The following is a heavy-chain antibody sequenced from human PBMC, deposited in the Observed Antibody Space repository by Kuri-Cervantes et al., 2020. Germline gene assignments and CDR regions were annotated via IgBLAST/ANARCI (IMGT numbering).Heavy chain of an antibody. CDR3: ARDVASSWYDPHYFDY. CDR1: GYTFTGYY. CDR2: INPNSGGT. Sequence: ASVKVSCKASGYTFTGYYMHRVRQAPGQGLEWMGWINPNSGGTNYAQKFQGRVTMTRDTSISTAYMELSRLRSEDTAVYYCARDVASSWYDPHYFDYWGQGTLVTVSS. J-gene: IGHJ4*02. V-gene: IGHV1-2*02. D-gene: IGHD6-13*01.